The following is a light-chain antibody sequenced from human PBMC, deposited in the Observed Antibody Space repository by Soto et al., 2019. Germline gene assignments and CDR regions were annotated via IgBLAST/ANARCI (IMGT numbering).Light chain of an antibody. Sequence: DIQMTQSPSILSASVGDRVTITCRASQSISSWLAWYQQKPGKAPKLLIYKASSLESGVPSRFSGSVSGTEFTLTISSLQPDDFATYYCQQYNSYSRTFGQGTKV. CDR3: QQYNSYSRT. V-gene: IGKV1-5*03. J-gene: IGKJ1*01. CDR2: KAS. CDR1: QSISSW.